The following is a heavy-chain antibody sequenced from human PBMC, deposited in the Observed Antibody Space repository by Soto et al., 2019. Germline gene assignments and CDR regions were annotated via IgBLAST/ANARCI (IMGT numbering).Heavy chain of an antibody. CDR1: GFTFDDYA. D-gene: IGHD2-21*01. CDR3: GRLNYGGNFGGGFDI. CDR2: ISWNSGSI. Sequence: PGGSLRHSCGGSGFTFDDYAMHWVRQAPGKGLEWVSGISWNSGSIGYADSVKGRFTISRDNAKNSLYLQMNSLRAEDTALYYCGRLNYGGNFGGGFDIWGQGTTVTVS. V-gene: IGHV3-9*01. J-gene: IGHJ3*02.